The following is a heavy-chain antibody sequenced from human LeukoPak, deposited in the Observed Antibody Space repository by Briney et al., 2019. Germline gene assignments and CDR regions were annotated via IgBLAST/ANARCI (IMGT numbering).Heavy chain of an antibody. D-gene: IGHD4-17*01. CDR1: GFTFSSYG. CDR2: ISYDGSNK. V-gene: IGHV3-30*03. J-gene: IGHJ4*02. CDR3: ARVNDYGDYGY. Sequence: PGRSLRLSCAASGFTFSSYGMHWVRQAPGKGLEWVAVISYDGSNKYYADSVKGRFTISRDNSKNTLYLQMNSLRAEDTAVYYCARVNDYGDYGYWGQGTLVTVSS.